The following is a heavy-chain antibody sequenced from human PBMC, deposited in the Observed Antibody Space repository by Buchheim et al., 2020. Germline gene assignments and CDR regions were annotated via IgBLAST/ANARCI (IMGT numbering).Heavy chain of an antibody. Sequence: QVQLQESGPGLVKPSQTLSLTCTVSGVSISSGDYYWNWIRQRPGKGLEWIGYVYYSGSTYHNLSLQSRVTISVDTSKNQFSLKLSSVSDADTAVYYCVRNGEPGATSWFDPWGQGIL. CDR1: GVSISSGDYY. V-gene: IGHV4-31*03. CDR3: VRNGEPGATSWFDP. D-gene: IGHD1-26*01. CDR2: VYYSGST. J-gene: IGHJ5*02.